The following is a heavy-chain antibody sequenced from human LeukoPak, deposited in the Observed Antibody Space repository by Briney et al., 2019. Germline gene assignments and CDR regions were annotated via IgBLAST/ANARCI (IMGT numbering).Heavy chain of an antibody. CDR2: FDPEDGET. Sequence: ASVKVSCKVSGYTLTELSMHWVRQAPGKGLEWMGGFDPEDGETIYAQKFQGRVTMTGDTSTDTAYMELSSLRSEDTAVYYCASELQLTHGGGLFDYWGQGTLVTVSS. J-gene: IGHJ4*02. D-gene: IGHD1-26*01. CDR3: ASELQLTHGGGLFDY. CDR1: GYTLTELS. V-gene: IGHV1-24*01.